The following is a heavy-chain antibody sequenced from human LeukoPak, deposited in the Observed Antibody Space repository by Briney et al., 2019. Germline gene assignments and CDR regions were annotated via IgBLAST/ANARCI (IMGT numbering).Heavy chain of an antibody. CDR3: ARLYCSSTSCLKDAFDI. J-gene: IGHJ3*02. V-gene: IGHV1-18*01. Sequence: ASVKVSCKASGYTFTSYGISWVRQAPGQGLEWMGWISAYNGHTNYAQKLQGRVTMTTDTSTSTAYMELRSLRSDDTAVYYCARLYCSSTSCLKDAFDIWGQGTMVTVSS. CDR2: ISAYNGHT. D-gene: IGHD2-2*01. CDR1: GYTFTSYG.